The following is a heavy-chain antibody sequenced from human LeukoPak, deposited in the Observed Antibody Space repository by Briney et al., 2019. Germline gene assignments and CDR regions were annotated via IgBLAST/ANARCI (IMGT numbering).Heavy chain of an antibody. CDR1: GFTFSNAW. Sequence: GGSLRLSCAASGFTFSNAWMNWVRQAPGKGLEWVGRIKSKTDGGTTDYAAPVKGRFTISRDDSKNTLYLQMNSLKTEDTAVYYCTTEDDSSGYYYPDAFDIWGQGTMVTVSS. J-gene: IGHJ3*02. CDR3: TTEDDSSGYYYPDAFDI. V-gene: IGHV3-15*07. D-gene: IGHD3-22*01. CDR2: IKSKTDGGTT.